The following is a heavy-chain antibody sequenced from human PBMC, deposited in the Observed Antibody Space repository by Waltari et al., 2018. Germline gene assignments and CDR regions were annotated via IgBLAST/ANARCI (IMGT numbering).Heavy chain of an antibody. Sequence: EVPLVESGGALVQPGGSLRLSCAASGFPFSHYGMNWVRPAPGKGLEWVAYISRSGSSVYSADSVKGRFTISRDNAKNSLYLQMNSLRPEDTALYYCARTRDEDCGGGSCYDRWFDPWGQGTQVTVSS. CDR1: GFPFSHYG. CDR2: ISRSGSSV. D-gene: IGHD2-15*01. V-gene: IGHV3-48*01. CDR3: ARTRDEDCGGGSCYDRWFDP. J-gene: IGHJ5*02.